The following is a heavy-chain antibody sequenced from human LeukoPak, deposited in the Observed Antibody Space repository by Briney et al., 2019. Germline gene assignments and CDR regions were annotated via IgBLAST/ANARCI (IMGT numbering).Heavy chain of an antibody. D-gene: IGHD4-23*01. CDR2: IYYSGST. CDR1: GGSISSGGYY. Sequence: TXSLXCTVSGGSISSGGYYWSWIRQHPGKGLEWIGYIYYSGSTYYNPSLKSRVTISVDTSKNQFSLKLSSVTAADTAVYYCARASLRWYNFDYWGQGTLVTVSS. CDR3: ARASLRWYNFDY. V-gene: IGHV4-31*03. J-gene: IGHJ4*02.